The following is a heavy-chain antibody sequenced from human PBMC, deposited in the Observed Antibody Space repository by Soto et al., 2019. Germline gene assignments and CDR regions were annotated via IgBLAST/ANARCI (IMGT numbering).Heavy chain of an antibody. Sequence: GASVKVSCKASGYTFTGYYMHWVRQAPGQGLEWMGWINPNSGGTNYAQKFQGWVTMTRDTSISTAYMELSRLRSDDTAVYYCARETYYYGSGSYYYGMDVWGQGSTVTGSS. CDR1: GYTFTGYY. J-gene: IGHJ6*02. CDR2: INPNSGGT. V-gene: IGHV1-2*04. D-gene: IGHD3-10*01. CDR3: ARETYYYGSGSYYYGMDV.